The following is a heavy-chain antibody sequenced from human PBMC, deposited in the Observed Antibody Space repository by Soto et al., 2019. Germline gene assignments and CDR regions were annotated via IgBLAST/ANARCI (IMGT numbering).Heavy chain of an antibody. CDR3: ARTLRFYYYGMDV. V-gene: IGHV4-30-2*01. Sequence: TLSLTCAVSGGSISSGGYSWSWIRQPPGKGLEWIGYIYHSGSTYYNPSLKSRVTISVDRSKNQFSLKLSSVTAADTAVYYCARTLRFYYYGMDVWGQGTTVTV. D-gene: IGHD3-16*01. J-gene: IGHJ6*02. CDR1: GGSISSGGYS. CDR2: IYHSGST.